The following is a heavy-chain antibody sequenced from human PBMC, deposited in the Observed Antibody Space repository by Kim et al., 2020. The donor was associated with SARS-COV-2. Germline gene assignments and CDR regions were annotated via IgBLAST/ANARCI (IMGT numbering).Heavy chain of an antibody. D-gene: IGHD3-3*01. CDR1: GGSFSGYY. Sequence: SETLSLTCAVYGGSFSGYYWSWIRQPPGKGLEWIGEINHSGSTNYNPSLKSRVTISVDTSKHQFSLKLSSVTAADTAVYYCARGETYDCWSGYKSRGVGRWSDPWGQGTLVTASS. CDR2: INHSGST. CDR3: ARGETYDCWSGYKSRGVGRWSDP. J-gene: IGHJ5*02. V-gene: IGHV4-34*01.